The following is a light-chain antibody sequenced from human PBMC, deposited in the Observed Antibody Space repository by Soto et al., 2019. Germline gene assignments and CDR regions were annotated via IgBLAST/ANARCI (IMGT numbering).Light chain of an antibody. CDR3: QQLNSYPAT. CDR2: AAS. CDR1: QGISSY. Sequence: DIQLTQSPSFLSASVGDRVTITCRASQGISSYLAWYQQKPGKAPKLLIYAASTLQSGVPSRFSGSGSGTEFTPTISRLQPEVFATFYCQQLNSYPATFGGGTKVEIK. V-gene: IGKV1-9*01. J-gene: IGKJ4*01.